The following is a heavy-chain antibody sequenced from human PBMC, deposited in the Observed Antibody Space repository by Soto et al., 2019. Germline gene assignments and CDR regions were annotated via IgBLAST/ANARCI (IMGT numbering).Heavy chain of an antibody. D-gene: IGHD2-15*01. CDR2: ISYDGSNK. CDR3: AKEMYCSGGSCYSKLYYYGMDV. J-gene: IGHJ6*02. Sequence: GGSLRLSCAASGFTFSSYGMHWVRQAPGKGLEWVAVISYDGSNKYYADSVKGRFTISRDNSKNTLYLQMNSLRAEDTAVYYCAKEMYCSGGSCYSKLYYYGMDVWGQGTTVTVSS. CDR1: GFTFSSYG. V-gene: IGHV3-30*18.